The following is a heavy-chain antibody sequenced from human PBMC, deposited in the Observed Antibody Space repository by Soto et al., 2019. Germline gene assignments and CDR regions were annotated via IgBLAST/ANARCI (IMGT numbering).Heavy chain of an antibody. CDR2: ISYDGSNK. CDR3: ARDPLEGILTGYYKKYYYYYGMDV. J-gene: IGHJ6*02. CDR1: GFTFSSYA. Sequence: PGGSLRLSCAASGFTFSSYAMHWVRQAPGKGLEWVAVISYDGSNKYYADSVKGRFTISRDNSKNTLYLQMNSLRAEDTAVYYCARDPLEGILTGYYKKYYYYYGMDVWGQGTTVTVSS. V-gene: IGHV3-30-3*01. D-gene: IGHD3-9*01.